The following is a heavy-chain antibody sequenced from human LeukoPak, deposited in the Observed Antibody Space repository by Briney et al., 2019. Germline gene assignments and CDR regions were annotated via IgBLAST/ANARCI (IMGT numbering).Heavy chain of an antibody. J-gene: IGHJ5*02. CDR3: ARGRYYTDTSGFSPLDP. D-gene: IGHD3-22*01. V-gene: IGHV1-46*01. CDR2: INPSGDST. Sequence: ASVKVSCKASGYTFTSYYMHWVRQAPGQGPEWMGIINPSGDSTSYAQKFQGRVIMTRDTSTTTVYMNLRSLRSEDTAVYYCARGRYYTDTSGFSPLDPWGQGTLVTVSS. CDR1: GYTFTSYY.